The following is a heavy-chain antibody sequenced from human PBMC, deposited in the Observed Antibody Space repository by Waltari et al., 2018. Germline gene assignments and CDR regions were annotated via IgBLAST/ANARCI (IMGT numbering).Heavy chain of an antibody. V-gene: IGHV3-21*02. CDR3: VRGRIGTTQSGDWFDP. J-gene: IGHJ5*02. Sequence: VQLVESGGGLVKPGGALRLSCDASGIASNSHSLNWVRQAPGKGLEWISSISTSSSYIFYVDSVKGRFTISRDNAKNSLYLQMNSLRAEDTAMYYCVRGRIGTTQSGDWFDPWGQGTLVTVSS. CDR1: GIASNSHS. CDR2: ISTSSSYI. D-gene: IGHD1-7*01.